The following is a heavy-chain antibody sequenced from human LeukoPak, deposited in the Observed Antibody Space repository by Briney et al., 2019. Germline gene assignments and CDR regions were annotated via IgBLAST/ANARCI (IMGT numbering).Heavy chain of an antibody. V-gene: IGHV3-30*03. J-gene: IGHJ4*02. CDR1: GFTFSKHG. CDR2: ISNDGSRK. Sequence: GGSLRLSCAPSGFTFSKHGMHWVRQAPGKGLEWVAIISNDGSRKYYAHSVEGRFTISRDNSKNTLYLQMDSLRAEDTAVYYCARDRAWNYFDYWGQGTLVTVSS. CDR3: ARDRAWNYFDY. D-gene: IGHD3-3*01.